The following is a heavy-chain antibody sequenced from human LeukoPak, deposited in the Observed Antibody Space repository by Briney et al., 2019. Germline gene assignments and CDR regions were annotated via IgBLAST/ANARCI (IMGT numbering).Heavy chain of an antibody. CDR3: ARDRDYAFDY. Sequence: GGSLRLSCAASGFNVSSSYMTWVRQAPGKGLEWVSVIYSGGGTYHADSVRGRFTISRDTSKNTLYLQMNSLRAEDTAVYYCARDRDYAFDYWGQGTLVTVSS. CDR2: IYSGGGT. J-gene: IGHJ4*02. V-gene: IGHV3-53*01. CDR1: GFNVSSSY. D-gene: IGHD4-17*01.